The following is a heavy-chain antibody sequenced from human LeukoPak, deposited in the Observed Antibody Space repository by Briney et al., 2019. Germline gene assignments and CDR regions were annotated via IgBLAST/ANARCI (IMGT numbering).Heavy chain of an antibody. V-gene: IGHV4-39*07. Sequence: SETLSLTCTVSGDSISTSNSYWGWIRQPPGKGLEWIGEINRGGSTNYNPSLKSRVTISIDTSKNQFSLKLSSVTAADTAVYYCARRSPLAYCGGDCYSRWGRFDYWGQGTLVTVSS. CDR1: GDSISTSNSY. D-gene: IGHD2-21*02. CDR2: INRGGST. J-gene: IGHJ4*02. CDR3: ARRSPLAYCGGDCYSRWGRFDY.